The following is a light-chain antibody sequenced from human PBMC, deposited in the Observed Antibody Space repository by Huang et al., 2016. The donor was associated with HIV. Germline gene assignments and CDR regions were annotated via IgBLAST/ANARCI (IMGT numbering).Light chain of an antibody. J-gene: IGKJ3*01. CDR1: QSVTSN. V-gene: IGKV3-15*01. CDR2: GAS. Sequence: EIVMTQSPATLSVSPGERATLSCRASQSVTSNLAWYQQKPGQDPRFLIYGASTRATGIPARFSGSGSGTEFTLTISSLQSEDFAVYYCQRYDNWPKFTFGPGTKVDIK. CDR3: QRYDNWPKFT.